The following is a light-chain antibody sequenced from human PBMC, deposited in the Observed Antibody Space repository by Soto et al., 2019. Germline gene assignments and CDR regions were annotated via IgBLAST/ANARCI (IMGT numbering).Light chain of an antibody. CDR1: SSNIGAGYD. CDR2: RNT. Sequence: QSVLTQPPSVSGAPGQRVTISCTGSSSNIGAGYDVHWYQQLPGTAPKLLIYRNTNRPSGVPDRFSGSKSGTSASLAITGLQAEDEADYYRQYCDSSLSGSGVFGTGTKVTVL. CDR3: QYCDSSLSGSGV. J-gene: IGLJ1*01. V-gene: IGLV1-40*01.